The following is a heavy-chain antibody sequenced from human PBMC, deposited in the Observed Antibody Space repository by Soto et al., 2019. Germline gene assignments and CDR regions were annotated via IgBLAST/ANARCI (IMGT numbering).Heavy chain of an antibody. CDR2: FIPVYRTL. V-gene: IGHV1-69*13. D-gene: IGHD3-3*01. Sequence: PVKVSCKASGGSFGNSAINWVRQTPGQGLEWLGGFIPVYRTLNYAQKFQGRVTITADESTGTAYMTLSSLASDDTAVYYCATGVVWIGYFTVDSWGQGTRVTVSS. CDR1: GGSFGNSA. CDR3: ATGVVWIGYFTVDS. J-gene: IGHJ4*02.